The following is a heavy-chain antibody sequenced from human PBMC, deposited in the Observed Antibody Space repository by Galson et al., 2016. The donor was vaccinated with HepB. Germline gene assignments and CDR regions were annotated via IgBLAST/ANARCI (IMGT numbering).Heavy chain of an antibody. V-gene: IGHV3-11*05. CDR2: ISSGSSYT. CDR3: ARDSKRYCSGGSCYYY. CDR1: GFTFSDYY. J-gene: IGHJ4*02. Sequence: SLRLSCAASGFTFSDYYMSWIRQAPGKGLEWVSYISSGSSYTNYADSVKGRFTISRDNAKNSLYLQMNSLRAEDTAVYYCARDSKRYCSGGSCYYYWGQGTLVTVSS. D-gene: IGHD2-15*01.